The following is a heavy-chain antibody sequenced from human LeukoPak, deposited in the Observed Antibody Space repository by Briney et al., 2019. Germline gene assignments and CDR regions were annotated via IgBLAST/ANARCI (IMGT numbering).Heavy chain of an antibody. D-gene: IGHD5-12*01. V-gene: IGHV3-23*01. J-gene: IGHJ5*02. CDR1: GFTFSSYA. Sequence: PGGSLRLSCAASGFTFSSYAMSWVRQAPGRGLEWVSAISGSGGSTYYADSVKGRFTISRDNSKNTLYLQMNSLRAEGTAVYYCAKGPQWLRPNWFDPWGQGTLVTVSS. CDR3: AKGPQWLRPNWFDP. CDR2: ISGSGGST.